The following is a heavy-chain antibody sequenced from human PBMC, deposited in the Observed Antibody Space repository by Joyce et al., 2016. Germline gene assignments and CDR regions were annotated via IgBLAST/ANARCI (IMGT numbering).Heavy chain of an antibody. D-gene: IGHD6-19*01. Sequence: QVQLQQWGAGLLKPSETLSLTCAVSGGTFRGFFWTWVRQTPGKGLEWIGELKNSGVTNYNPSLKTRVTFSGDTSKNQFSLKLTSLSAADTAVYYCARSQWLAPLMYWGQGTPVTVSS. CDR2: LKNSGVT. CDR3: ARSQWLAPLMY. J-gene: IGHJ4*02. CDR1: GGTFRGFF. V-gene: IGHV4-34*01.